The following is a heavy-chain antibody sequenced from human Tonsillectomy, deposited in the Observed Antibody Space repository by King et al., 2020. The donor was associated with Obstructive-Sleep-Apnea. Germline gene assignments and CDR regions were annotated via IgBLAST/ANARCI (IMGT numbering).Heavy chain of an antibody. Sequence: VQLVESGGGVVQPGRSLRLSCAASGFTFSSYGMHWVRQAPGKGLEWVAVIWYDGSNKYYADSVKGRFTISRDNSKNTPYLQMNSLRAEDTAVYYCARVDTTVVTPGVCDIWGQGTGVTVPS. CDR1: GFTFSSYG. CDR2: IWYDGSNK. D-gene: IGHD4-23*01. CDR3: ARVDTTVVTPGVCDI. V-gene: IGHV3-33*01. J-gene: IGHJ3*02.